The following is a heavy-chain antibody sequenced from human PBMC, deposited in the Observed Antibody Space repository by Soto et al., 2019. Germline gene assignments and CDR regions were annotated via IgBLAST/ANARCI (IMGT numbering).Heavy chain of an antibody. J-gene: IGHJ4*02. D-gene: IGHD4-17*01. Sequence: QITLKESGPTLVKPTQTLALTCTFSGFSLSTSGVCVGWIRQPPGKALEWLAVIYGDDSKHYSPSLESRLTITKDTYKNQVVLTMTNMDPVDTATYYCAHKGYGDDPLDYWGQGTMVTVSS. V-gene: IGHV2-5*02. CDR3: AHKGYGDDPLDY. CDR2: IYGDDSK. CDR1: GFSLSTSGVC.